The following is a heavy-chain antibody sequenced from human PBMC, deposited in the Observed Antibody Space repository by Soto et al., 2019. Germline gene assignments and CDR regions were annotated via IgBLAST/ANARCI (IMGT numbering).Heavy chain of an antibody. V-gene: IGHV3-23*01. D-gene: IGHD6-13*01. CDR1: GFTFSSYA. CDR3: AKTPRSSWFAPYFDY. J-gene: IGHJ4*02. CDR2: ISGSGGST. Sequence: EVQLLESGGGLVQPGGSLRLSCAASGFTFSSYAMSWVRQAPGKGLEWVSAISGSGGSTYYADSVKGRFTISRDNSKNTRYLQMNSLRAEDTAVYYCAKTPRSSWFAPYFDYWGQGTLVTVSS.